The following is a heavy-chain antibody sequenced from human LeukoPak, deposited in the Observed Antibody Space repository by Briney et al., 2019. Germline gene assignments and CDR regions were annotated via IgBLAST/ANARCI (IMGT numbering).Heavy chain of an antibody. Sequence: GWSLRLSCAASGFTFSSYSMNWVRQAPGKGLEWVSSISSSSSYIYYADSVKGRFTISRDNAKNSLYLQMNSLRAEDTAVYYCARDRNSGYDSSFDYWGQGTLVTVSS. J-gene: IGHJ4*02. D-gene: IGHD5-12*01. CDR3: ARDRNSGYDSSFDY. V-gene: IGHV3-21*01. CDR2: ISSSSSYI. CDR1: GFTFSSYS.